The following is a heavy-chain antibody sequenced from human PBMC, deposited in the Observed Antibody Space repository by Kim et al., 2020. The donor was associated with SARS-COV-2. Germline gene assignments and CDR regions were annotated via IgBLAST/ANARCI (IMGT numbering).Heavy chain of an antibody. CDR1: GFTFSSYG. CDR3: AKVMALVEVWYFDL. D-gene: IGHD2-15*01. Sequence: GGSLRLSCAASGFTFSSYGMHWVRQAPGKGLEWVAVIWYDGSNKYYADSVKGRFTISRDNSKNTLYLQMNSLRAEDTAVYYCAKVMALVEVWYFDLWGRGTLVTVSS. J-gene: IGHJ2*01. CDR2: IWYDGSNK. V-gene: IGHV3-33*06.